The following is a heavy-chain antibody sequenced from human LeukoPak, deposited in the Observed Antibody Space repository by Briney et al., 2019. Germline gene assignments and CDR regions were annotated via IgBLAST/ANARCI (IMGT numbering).Heavy chain of an antibody. CDR3: ARGVAVAGTQWFFDY. Sequence: VASVKVSCKASGGTFSSYAISWVRQAPGQGLEWMGGIIPIFGTANYAQKFQGRVTITADESTSTAYMELRSLRSDDTAVYYCARGVAVAGTQWFFDYWGQGTLVTVSS. CDR2: IIPIFGTA. V-gene: IGHV1-69*13. J-gene: IGHJ4*02. D-gene: IGHD6-19*01. CDR1: GGTFSSYA.